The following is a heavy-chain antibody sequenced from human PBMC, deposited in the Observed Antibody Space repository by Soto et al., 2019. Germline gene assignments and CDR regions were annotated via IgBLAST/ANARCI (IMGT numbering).Heavy chain of an antibody. CDR2: ISGHNGDT. V-gene: IGHV1-18*04. CDR1: GYSFTNYG. Sequence: QVQLVQSGAAVKKPGASVKVSCKASGYSFTNYGISWVRQAPGQGPEWMGWISGHNGDTNHPQSLEGRVTMTTDTSRNTAYMELRSLRSDDTAVYYCASHRFNYYDNTVYYYFDYWGQGTLVTVSS. J-gene: IGHJ4*02. D-gene: IGHD3-22*01. CDR3: ASHRFNYYDNTVYYYFDY.